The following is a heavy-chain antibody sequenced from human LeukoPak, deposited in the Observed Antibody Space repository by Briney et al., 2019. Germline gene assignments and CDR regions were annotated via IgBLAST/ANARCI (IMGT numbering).Heavy chain of an antibody. CDR1: GFIFSSYA. CDR2: VSGGGST. CDR3: AKSSYYDSSGYYREYYFDY. Sequence: GGSLRLSCAASGFIFSSYAMSWVRQAPGKGLEWVSSVSGGGSTYYADSVKGRFTISRDNSKSTLFLQMNSLRAEDTAVYYCAKSSYYDSSGYYREYYFDYWGQGTLVTVSS. J-gene: IGHJ4*02. V-gene: IGHV3-23*01. D-gene: IGHD3-22*01.